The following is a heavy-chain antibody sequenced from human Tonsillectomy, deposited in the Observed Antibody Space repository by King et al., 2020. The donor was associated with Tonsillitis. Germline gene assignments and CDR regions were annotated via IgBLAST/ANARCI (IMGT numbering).Heavy chain of an antibody. CDR1: GDTFIIYV. CDR2: IIPLLGIS. CDR3: ARDQFPYSRGGEYYDYYYGMDV. J-gene: IGHJ6*01. Sequence: PFSSVPVSCNSSGDTFIIYVIPFVLPAPGQGLAWMGMIIPLLGISNYAQKFQGRVTITAAKSTNAAYMELSSLRSEDTAVYYCARDQFPYSRGGEYYDYYYGMDVWGQGTTVTVSS. D-gene: IGHD6-13*01. V-gene: IGHV1-69*04.